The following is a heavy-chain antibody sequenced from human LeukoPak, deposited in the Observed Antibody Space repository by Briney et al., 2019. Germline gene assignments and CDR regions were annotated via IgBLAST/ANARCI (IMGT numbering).Heavy chain of an antibody. CDR2: ISYDGSNK. V-gene: IGHV3-30-3*01. D-gene: IGHD4-17*01. Sequence: GGSLRLSCAASGFTFSSYAVHWVRQAPGKGLEWVAVISYDGSNKYYADSVKGRFTISRDNSKNTLYLQMNSLRAEDTAVYYCARASHEDTVTTLYFQHWGQGTLVTVSS. CDR3: ARASHEDTVTTLYFQH. J-gene: IGHJ1*01. CDR1: GFTFSSYA.